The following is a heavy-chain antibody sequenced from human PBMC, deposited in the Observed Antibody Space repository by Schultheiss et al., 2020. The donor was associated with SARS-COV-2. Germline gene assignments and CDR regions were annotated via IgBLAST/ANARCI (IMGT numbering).Heavy chain of an antibody. J-gene: IGHJ4*02. V-gene: IGHV4-31*03. CDR1: GGSINSGGYY. D-gene: IGHD2-2*01. CDR3: ARGPEAPYQLLSRRPRLRRSFDY. Sequence: SETLSLTCTVSGGSINSGGYYWSWIRQHPGKGLEWIGYINYSGSTYYNPSLKSRVTISVDTSKNQFSLRLTSVTAADTAVFYCARGPEAPYQLLSRRPRLRRSFDYWGQGTLVTVSS. CDR2: INYSGST.